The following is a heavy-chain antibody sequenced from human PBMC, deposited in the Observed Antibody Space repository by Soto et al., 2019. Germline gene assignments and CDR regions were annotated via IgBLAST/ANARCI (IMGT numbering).Heavy chain of an antibody. Sequence: EVQLLEAGGGLVQPGGSLRLSCAASGFTFSSYAMSWVRQAPGKGLEWVSAISGSGGSTYYADSVKGRFTISRDNSKNTLYLQMNSLRTEDTAVYYCAKMPGWYHNFDYCGQGTLVTVSS. J-gene: IGHJ4*02. V-gene: IGHV3-23*01. CDR2: ISGSGGST. CDR1: GFTFSSYA. CDR3: AKMPGWYHNFDY. D-gene: IGHD2-2*01.